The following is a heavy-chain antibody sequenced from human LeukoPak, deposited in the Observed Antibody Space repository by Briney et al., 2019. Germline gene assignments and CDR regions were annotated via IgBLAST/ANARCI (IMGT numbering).Heavy chain of an antibody. J-gene: IGHJ4*02. CDR3: AKISSVTANFDC. CDR2: ISGSGAYT. D-gene: IGHD4-17*01. CDR1: GFTFSSYA. V-gene: IGHV3-23*01. Sequence: GGSLRLSCAASGFTFSSYAMTWVRQAPGKGLEWVSAISGSGAYTYHEDSVKGRFTISRDNSKNTLYLQMNTLRAEDTAVYSCAKISSVTANFDCWGQGTLVTISS.